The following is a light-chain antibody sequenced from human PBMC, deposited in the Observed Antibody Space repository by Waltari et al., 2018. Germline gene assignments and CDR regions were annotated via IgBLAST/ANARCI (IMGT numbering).Light chain of an antibody. CDR3: CSYTRSVLWI. CDR2: DVT. Sequence: QSALTQPASVSGSPGQSITLSCTGTSNDIGAYTSVSWYQQHPGTAPKLIIYDVTNWPAGVSNRFSGSKSGNTASLTISRLQAEDEADYYCCSYTRSVLWIFGGGTKLTVL. V-gene: IGLV2-14*03. J-gene: IGLJ2*01. CDR1: SNDIGAYTS.